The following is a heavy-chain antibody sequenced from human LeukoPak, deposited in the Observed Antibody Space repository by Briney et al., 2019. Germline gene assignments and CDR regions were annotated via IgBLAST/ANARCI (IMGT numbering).Heavy chain of an antibody. CDR2: IYYSGST. D-gene: IGHD3-10*02. Sequence: SETLSLTCPVSGGSISSYYWSWIRQPPGKGLEWIGYIYYSGSTNYNPSLKSRVTISVDTSKNQFSLKLSSVTAADTAVYYCAREVGVRGGMGYYYYYMDVWGKGTTVTVSS. J-gene: IGHJ6*03. CDR3: AREVGVRGGMGYYYYYMDV. CDR1: GGSISSYY. V-gene: IGHV4-59*12.